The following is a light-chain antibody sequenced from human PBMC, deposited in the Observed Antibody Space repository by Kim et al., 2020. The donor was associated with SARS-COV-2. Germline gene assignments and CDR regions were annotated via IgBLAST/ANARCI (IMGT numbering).Light chain of an antibody. V-gene: IGKV1-5*01. J-gene: IGKJ1*01. CDR2: DAS. CDR1: RSISNL. Sequence: ASVGDRVTITCRASRSISNLLGWYQQKPGKAPKLLIYDASSLQSGVPSRFSGSGSGTEFTLTISSLQPDDFATYYCQQYNSYPWTFGLGTKVDIK. CDR3: QQYNSYPWT.